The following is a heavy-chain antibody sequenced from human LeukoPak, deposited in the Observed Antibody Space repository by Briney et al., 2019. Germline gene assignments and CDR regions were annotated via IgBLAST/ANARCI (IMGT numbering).Heavy chain of an antibody. CDR3: ARDADYYDSSGYYFDY. CDR2: ISSSSSYI. J-gene: IGHJ4*02. D-gene: IGHD3-22*01. Sequence: GGSLRLSCAASGFTFSSYSMNWVRQAPGKGLEGVSSISSSSSYIYYADSVKGRFTIARDNAKNSLYLQMNSLRAEDTAVYYCARDADYYDSSGYYFDYWGQGTLVTVSS. V-gene: IGHV3-21*01. CDR1: GFTFSSYS.